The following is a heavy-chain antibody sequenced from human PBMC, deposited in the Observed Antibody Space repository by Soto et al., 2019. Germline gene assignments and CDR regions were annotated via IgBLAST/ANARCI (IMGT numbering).Heavy chain of an antibody. CDR3: ARTPTFYGSGRGRGHIDY. V-gene: IGHV4-4*02. CDR1: GGSISSSNW. J-gene: IGHJ4*02. Sequence: QVQLQESGPGLVKPSGTLSLTCAVSGGSISSSNWWSWVRQPPGKGLEWIGEIYHSGSTNYNPSLKSRVTISVDKSKNQFSLKLSSVTATDTAVYYCARTPTFYGSGRGRGHIDYWGQGTLVTVSS. D-gene: IGHD3-10*01. CDR2: IYHSGST.